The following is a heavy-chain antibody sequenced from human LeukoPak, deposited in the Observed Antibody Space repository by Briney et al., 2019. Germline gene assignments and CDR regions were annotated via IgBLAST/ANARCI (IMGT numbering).Heavy chain of an antibody. CDR3: VREVDSSSSGWVY. CDR2: ISHDGRNN. Sequence: GGSLRLSCTASGFTFSRYAMHWVRQAPGKGLDWVTLISHDGRNNYYADSVKGRFTISRDNSKNTLYLQMNSLRPEDTAIYFCVREVDSSSSGWVYWGQGTLVTVSS. V-gene: IGHV3-30*04. D-gene: IGHD6-6*01. J-gene: IGHJ4*02. CDR1: GFTFSRYA.